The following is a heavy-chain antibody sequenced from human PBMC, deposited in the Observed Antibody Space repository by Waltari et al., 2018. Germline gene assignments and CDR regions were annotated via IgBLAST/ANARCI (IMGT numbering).Heavy chain of an antibody. D-gene: IGHD2-2*01. Sequence: EIRLLQSGAAVKKPGATVKISCKASGNSLSDNYIHWVQQVPGKGLEWIGRIDPEDGETIYAEKFEDRVTLTADLATETAYLELSRLSSDDTATYYCARRSGHCDGTTCSAGWFDPWGQGTLVKVSS. CDR1: GNSLSDNY. V-gene: IGHV1-69-2*01. CDR3: ARRSGHCDGTTCSAGWFDP. CDR2: IDPEDGET. J-gene: IGHJ5*02.